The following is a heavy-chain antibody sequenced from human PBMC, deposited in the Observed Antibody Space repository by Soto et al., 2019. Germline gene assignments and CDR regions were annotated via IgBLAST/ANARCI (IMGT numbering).Heavy chain of an antibody. CDR1: YW. J-gene: IGHJ4*02. V-gene: IGHV3-7*03. Sequence: YWMNWVRQAPGKGLEWVANINEHGSETHYVDSVKGRFTVSRDNAKNSLYLQIDSLRAEGTAVYYWSRFSTDSWVQGSVFTVSS. CDR3: SRFSTDS. CDR2: INEHGSET.